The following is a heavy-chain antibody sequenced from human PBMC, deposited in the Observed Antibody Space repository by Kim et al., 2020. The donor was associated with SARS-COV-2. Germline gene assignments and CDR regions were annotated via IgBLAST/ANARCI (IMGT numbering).Heavy chain of an antibody. CDR3: ARLLSRNNSSGYYYYYYYGMDV. J-gene: IGHJ6*02. V-gene: IGHV4-39*01. CDR1: GGSISSSSYY. D-gene: IGHD3-22*01. CDR2: IYYSGST. Sequence: SETLSLTCTVSGGSISSSSYYWGWIRQPPGKGLEWIGSIYYSGSTYYNPSLKSRVTISVDTSKNQFSLKLSSVTAADTAVYYCARLLSRNNSSGYYYYYYYGMDVWGQGTTVTVSS.